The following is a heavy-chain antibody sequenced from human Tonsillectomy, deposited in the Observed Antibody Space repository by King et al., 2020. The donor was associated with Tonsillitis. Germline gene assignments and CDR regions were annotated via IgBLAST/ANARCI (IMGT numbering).Heavy chain of an antibody. D-gene: IGHD3-22*01. CDR2: ISGSGGST. V-gene: IGHV3-23*04. CDR1: GFTFSSYA. J-gene: IGHJ3*02. CDR3: AKLAMIVVVISWEVDAFDI. Sequence: QLVQSGGGLVQPGGSLRLSCAASGFTFSSYAMSWVRQAPGKGLEWVSAISGSGGSTYYADSVKGRFTISSDNSKNTLYLQMNSLRAEDTAVYYCAKLAMIVVVISWEVDAFDIWGQGTMVTVSS.